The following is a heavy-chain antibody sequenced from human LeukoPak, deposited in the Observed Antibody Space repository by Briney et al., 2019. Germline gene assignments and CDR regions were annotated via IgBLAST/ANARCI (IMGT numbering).Heavy chain of an antibody. CDR2: INWNGGST. D-gene: IGHD3-10*01. J-gene: IGHJ4*02. Sequence: GGSLRLSYAASGFPFDDYGMNWARQVPGRGLEWVSGINWNGGSTGYADSVKGRFTISRDNAKNSLYLQMNSLRAEDTAVYYCAKDLGGFPGYWGQGTLVTVSS. CDR1: GFPFDDYG. V-gene: IGHV3-20*03. CDR3: AKDLGGFPGY.